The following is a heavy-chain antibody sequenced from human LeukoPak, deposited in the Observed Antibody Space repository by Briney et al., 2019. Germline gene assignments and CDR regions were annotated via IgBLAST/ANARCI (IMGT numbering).Heavy chain of an antibody. D-gene: IGHD3-22*01. CDR3: AREDYYDRSGYYLDC. Sequence: SETLSLTCTVSGGSISSYYWSWIRQPPGKGLEWIGSIYHSGSTYYSPSLRSRITISVDTSKNEFSLKLTSVTAADTAVYYCAREDYYDRSGYYLDCWGQGTLVTVSS. CDR2: IYHSGST. J-gene: IGHJ4*02. CDR1: GGSISSYY. V-gene: IGHV4-38-2*02.